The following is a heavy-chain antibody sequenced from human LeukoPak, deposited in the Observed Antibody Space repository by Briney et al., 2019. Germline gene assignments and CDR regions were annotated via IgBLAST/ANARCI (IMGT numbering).Heavy chain of an antibody. D-gene: IGHD6-25*01. V-gene: IGHV3-21*01. CDR2: ISYRTGHI. Sequence: PVGCLSLSSTPSGLAFSDCDMNCFRQAPGEGVECGSSISYRTGHIYYAHSLKGRFPISRNSAKNSLYLQRDSVRAQDRAVYFFGKALPPLRTAAAGDFWGQGPLVTVSS. CDR3: GKALPPLRTAAAGDF. CDR1: GLAFSDCD. J-gene: IGHJ4*02.